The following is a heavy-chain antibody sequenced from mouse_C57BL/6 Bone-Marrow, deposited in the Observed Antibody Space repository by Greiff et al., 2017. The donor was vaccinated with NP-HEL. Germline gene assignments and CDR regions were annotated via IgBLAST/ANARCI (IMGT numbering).Heavy chain of an antibody. D-gene: IGHD1-1*01. CDR1: GYTFTSYW. Sequence: QVQLQQPGAELVKPGASVKLSCKASGYTFTSYWMHWVKQRPGQGLEWIGMIHPNSGSTNYNEKFKSKATLTVDKSSSTAYMQLSSLTSEDSAVYYCAREDYGSSYCYWYFDVWGTGTTVTVSS. J-gene: IGHJ1*03. CDR3: AREDYGSSYCYWYFDV. CDR2: IHPNSGST. V-gene: IGHV1-64*01.